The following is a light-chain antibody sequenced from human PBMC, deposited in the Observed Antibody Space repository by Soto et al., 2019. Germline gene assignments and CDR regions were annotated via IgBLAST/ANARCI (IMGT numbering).Light chain of an antibody. CDR3: QQRSHWPPMYT. J-gene: IGKJ2*01. CDR2: DAS. V-gene: IGKV3-11*01. Sequence: EIVLTQSPATLSLSPGERATLSCRASQSVSSYLAWYQQKPGQAPRLLIYDASNRATGIPARFSGSGSGTGFPLTISSLEPEDFAVYYCQQRSHWPPMYTFGQGTKLEI. CDR1: QSVSSY.